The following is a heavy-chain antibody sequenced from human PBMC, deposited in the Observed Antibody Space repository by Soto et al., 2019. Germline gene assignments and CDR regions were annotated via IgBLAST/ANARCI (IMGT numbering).Heavy chain of an antibody. CDR1: GGSFTSNNW. Sequence: SETLSLTCAVSGGSFTSNNWWTWVRQPPGQGLEWIGEIYPTGSTNYNPSLKSRVTISLDKSENQFSLKVTSLTAADTAVYYCASRDPGTSVDYWGQGTLVTVSS. V-gene: IGHV4-4*02. CDR2: IYPTGST. J-gene: IGHJ4*02. CDR3: ASRDPGTSVDY. D-gene: IGHD1-7*01.